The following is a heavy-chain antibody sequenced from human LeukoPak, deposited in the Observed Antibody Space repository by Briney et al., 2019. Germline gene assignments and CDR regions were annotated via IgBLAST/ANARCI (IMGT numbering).Heavy chain of an antibody. J-gene: IGHJ4*02. CDR2: IIPILGIA. Sequence: SVKVSCKASGGTFSSYAISWVRQAPGQGLEWMGRIIPILGIANYAQKFQGRVTITADKSTSTAYMELSSLRSEDTAVYYCARGFISWNDPEFDYWGQGAVVTVSS. CDR1: GGTFSSYA. CDR3: ARGFISWNDPEFDY. V-gene: IGHV1-69*04. D-gene: IGHD1-1*01.